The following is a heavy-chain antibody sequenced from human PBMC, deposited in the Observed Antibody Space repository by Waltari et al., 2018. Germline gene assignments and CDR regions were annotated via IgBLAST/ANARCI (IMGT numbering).Heavy chain of an antibody. J-gene: IGHJ6*02. CDR3: ARVSGDCSGGSCRWEGGMDV. V-gene: IGHV3-48*01. CDR1: GFTFSSYS. Sequence: EVQLVESGGGLVQPGGSLRLSCAASGFTFSSYSMNWVRQAPGAGREWVSYISSSSSTIYYADSVKGRFTISRDNAKNSLYLKMNSLRAEDTAVYYCARVSGDCSGGSCRWEGGMDVWGQGTTVTVSS. CDR2: ISSSSSTI. D-gene: IGHD2-15*01.